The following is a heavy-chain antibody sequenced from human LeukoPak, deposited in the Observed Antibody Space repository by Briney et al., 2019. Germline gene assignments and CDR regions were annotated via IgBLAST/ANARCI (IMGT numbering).Heavy chain of an antibody. D-gene: IGHD1-14*01. CDR2: ISYTGGET. Sequence: SETLSLTCTVSGGSINSYYWRWIRQPPGKGLEWIGYISYTGGETNYNPSLKSRLTISVDTSKNQFSLMLTSVTAADTAVYYCARQPGGTAAFDIWAQGTMVTVSS. CDR1: GGSINSYY. CDR3: ARQPGGTAAFDI. J-gene: IGHJ3*02. V-gene: IGHV4-59*08.